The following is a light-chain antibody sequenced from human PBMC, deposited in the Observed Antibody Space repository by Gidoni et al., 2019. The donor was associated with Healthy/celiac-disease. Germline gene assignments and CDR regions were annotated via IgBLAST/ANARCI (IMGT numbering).Light chain of an antibody. V-gene: IGKV3-11*01. CDR2: DAS. J-gene: IGKJ2*01. Sequence: EIVLTQSPATLSLSPGERATLSCRASQSVSSYLAWYRQKPGQAPRLLIYDASNRATGIPARFSGSGSGTDFTLTISILEPEDFAVYYCQQRSNWPYTFGQGTKLEIK. CDR3: QQRSNWPYT. CDR1: QSVSSY.